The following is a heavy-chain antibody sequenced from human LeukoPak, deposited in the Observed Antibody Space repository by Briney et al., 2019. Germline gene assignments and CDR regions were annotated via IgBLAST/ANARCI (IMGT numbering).Heavy chain of an antibody. J-gene: IGHJ5*02. CDR2: IYSGGST. CDR1: GFTVSSNY. V-gene: IGHV3-66*02. CDR3: AGTAAGTRWFDP. D-gene: IGHD6-13*01. Sequence: GGSLRLSRAASGFTVSSNYMSWVRQAPGKGLEWVSVIYSGGSTYYADSVKGRFTISRDNSKNTLYLQMNSLRAEDTAVYYCAGTAAGTRWFDPWGQGTMVTVSS.